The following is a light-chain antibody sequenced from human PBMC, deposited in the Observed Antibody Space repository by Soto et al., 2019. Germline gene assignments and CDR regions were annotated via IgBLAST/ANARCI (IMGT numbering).Light chain of an antibody. CDR1: QSVSSK. Sequence: EIVMTQSPATLSVSPGERATLSCRASQSVSSKLAWYQQKPGQAPRLLIYGASTRATGIPARFSGSGSGTEFTLTISSLQSEDFAVYHCQQYNNWPQTFGQGTKLEI. CDR3: QQYNNWPQT. V-gene: IGKV3D-15*01. J-gene: IGKJ2*01. CDR2: GAS.